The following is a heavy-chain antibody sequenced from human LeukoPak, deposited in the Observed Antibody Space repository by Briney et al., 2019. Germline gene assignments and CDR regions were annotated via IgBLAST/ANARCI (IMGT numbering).Heavy chain of an antibody. CDR3: ARGDVFFDY. V-gene: IGHV4-31*03. J-gene: IGHJ4*01. CDR2: IYYSGST. Sequence: SQTLSLTCTVSGGSLSRGSYYWSWIRQHPGEGLEWIGYIYYSGSTYYHPSLKRRVTISVDTSKNQFSLKLSPVTAADTAVYFSARGDVFFDYWGQGTLVTVPS. CDR1: GGSLSRGSYY.